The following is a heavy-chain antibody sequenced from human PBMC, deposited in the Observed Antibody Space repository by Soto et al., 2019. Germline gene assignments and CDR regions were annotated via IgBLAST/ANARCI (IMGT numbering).Heavy chain of an antibody. V-gene: IGHV3-74*01. Sequence: HPGGSLRLSCAASGFTFSSYWMHWVRQAPGKGLVWVSRINSDGSSTSYADSVKGRFTISRDNAKNTLYLQMNSLRAEDTAVYYCARRMATYYDFWNYYYYYMDVWGKGTTVTVSS. CDR3: ARRMATYYDFWNYYYYYMDV. CDR2: INSDGSST. D-gene: IGHD3-3*01. CDR1: GFTFSSYW. J-gene: IGHJ6*03.